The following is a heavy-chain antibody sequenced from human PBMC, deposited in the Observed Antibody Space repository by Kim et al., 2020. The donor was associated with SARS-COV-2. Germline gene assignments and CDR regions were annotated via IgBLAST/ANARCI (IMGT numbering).Heavy chain of an antibody. CDR1: GYTFTSYY. D-gene: IGHD3-10*01. CDR2: INPSGGST. J-gene: IGHJ6*02. V-gene: IGHV1-46*01. CDR3: ARDLVLLWFGELFRARLIYYYGMDV. Sequence: ASVKVSCKASGYTFTSYYMHWVRQAPGQGLEWMGIINPSGGSTSYAQKFQGRVTMTRDTSTSTVYMELSSLRSEDTAVYYCARDLVLLWFGELFRARLIYYYGMDVWGQGTTVTVSS.